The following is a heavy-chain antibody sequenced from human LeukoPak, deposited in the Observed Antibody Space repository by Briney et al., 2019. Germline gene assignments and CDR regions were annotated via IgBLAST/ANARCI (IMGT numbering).Heavy chain of an antibody. D-gene: IGHD6-19*01. V-gene: IGHV4-4*02. J-gene: IGHJ4*02. Sequence: PSGTLSLTCAVSGGSISSSNWWSWVRQPPGKGLEWIGEIYHSGSTNYNPSLKSRVTISVDKSKNQFSLKLTSVTAADTAAYYCARQGDSGWYSFNYWGQGTLVTVSS. CDR2: IYHSGST. CDR3: ARQGDSGWYSFNY. CDR1: GGSISSSNW.